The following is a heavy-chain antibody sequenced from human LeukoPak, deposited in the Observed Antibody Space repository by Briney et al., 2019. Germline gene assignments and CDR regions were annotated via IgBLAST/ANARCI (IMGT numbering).Heavy chain of an antibody. CDR2: IKPSSGAT. CDR3: ASCYYDSSGYYYFDY. Sequence: EASVKVSCKASGYTFSGHYMHWVRQAPGQGLEWMGWIKPSSGATNYAQKFRGRVTMTRDTSNRTSYMELSGLRSDDTALYYCASCYYDSSGYYYFDYWGQGTLVTVSS. J-gene: IGHJ4*02. CDR1: GYTFSGHY. D-gene: IGHD3-22*01. V-gene: IGHV1-2*02.